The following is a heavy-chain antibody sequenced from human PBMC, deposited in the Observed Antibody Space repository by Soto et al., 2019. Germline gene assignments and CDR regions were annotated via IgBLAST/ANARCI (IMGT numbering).Heavy chain of an antibody. D-gene: IGHD3-3*01. CDR3: ARNDFWSGYHRNWFDP. J-gene: IGHJ5*02. CDR1: GGSISSSSYY. Sequence: SETLSITCTVSGGSISSSSYYWGWIRQPPGKGLEWIGSIYYSGSTYYNPSLKSRVTISVDTSKNQFSLKLSSVTAADTAVYYCARNDFWSGYHRNWFDPWGQGTLVTVSS. V-gene: IGHV4-39*01. CDR2: IYYSGST.